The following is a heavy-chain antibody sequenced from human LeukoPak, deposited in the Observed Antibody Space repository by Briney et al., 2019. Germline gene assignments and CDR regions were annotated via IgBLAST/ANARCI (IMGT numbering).Heavy chain of an antibody. D-gene: IGHD2-15*01. CDR1: GLTFGDYA. Sequence: GRSLRLSCTASGLTFGDYAMSWVRQAPGKGLEWVSFIRSKAYGGTTEYAASVKGRFIISRDDSKSIAYLQMNSLKTEDTAAYYCSRVRYCSGRSCYFGAFDIWGQGTMVTVSS. CDR3: SRVRYCSGRSCYFGAFDI. V-gene: IGHV3-49*04. CDR2: IRSKAYGGTT. J-gene: IGHJ3*02.